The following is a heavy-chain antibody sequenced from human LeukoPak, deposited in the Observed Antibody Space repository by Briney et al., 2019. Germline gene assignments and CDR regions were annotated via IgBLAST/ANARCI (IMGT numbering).Heavy chain of an antibody. CDR2: IYWDDDK. CDR3: AHLIAATDAEYFQH. V-gene: IGHV2-5*02. CDR1: GFSLSTSGVG. J-gene: IGHJ1*01. Sequence: ESGPTLVNPTQTLTLTCTFSGFSLSTSGVGVGWIRQPPGKALEWLALIYWDDDKRYSPSLKSKLTITKDTSKNQVDLTMTNMDPGGTATNFCAHLIAATDAEYFQHWGQGTLVTVSS. D-gene: IGHD6-13*01.